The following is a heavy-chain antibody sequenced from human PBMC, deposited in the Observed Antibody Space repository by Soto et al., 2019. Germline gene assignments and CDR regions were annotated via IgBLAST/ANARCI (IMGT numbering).Heavy chain of an antibody. CDR1: GGSFSGYY. D-gene: IGHD3-10*01. CDR3: ARGRSGSGSYWFYFDY. V-gene: IGHV4-34*01. CDR2: INHSGST. J-gene: IGHJ4*02. Sequence: ETLSLTCAVYGGSFSGYYWSWIRQPPGKGLEWIGEINHSGSTNYNPSLKSRVTISVDTSKNQFSLKLSSVTAADTAVYYCARGRSGSGSYWFYFDYWGQGTLVTVSS.